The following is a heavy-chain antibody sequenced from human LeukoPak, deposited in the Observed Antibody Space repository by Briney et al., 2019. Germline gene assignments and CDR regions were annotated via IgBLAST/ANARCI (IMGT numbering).Heavy chain of an antibody. J-gene: IGHJ6*02. Sequence: ASVKVSCKASGYTFTGYYMHWVRQAPGQGLEWMGWINPNSGGTNYAQKFQGRVTMTRDTSISTAYMELSRLRSDDTAVYYCARDGRYYDSSGYYFHPGLLYVWGQGTTVTVSS. CDR3: ARDGRYYDSSGYYFHPGLLYV. D-gene: IGHD3-22*01. CDR1: GYTFTGYY. V-gene: IGHV1-2*02. CDR2: INPNSGGT.